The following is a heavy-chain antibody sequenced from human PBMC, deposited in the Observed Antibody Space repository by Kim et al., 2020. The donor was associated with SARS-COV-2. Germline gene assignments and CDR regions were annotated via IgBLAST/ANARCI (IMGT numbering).Heavy chain of an antibody. CDR1: GGSISSYY. Sequence: SETLSLTCTVSGGSISSYYWSWIRQPPGKGLEWIGYIYYSGSTNYNPSLKSRVTISVDTSKNQFSLKLSSVTAAVTAVYYCARRAGYDILTGSWFDPLG. CDR3: ARRAGYDILTGSWFDP. J-gene: IGHJ5*02. V-gene: IGHV4-59*08. CDR2: IYYSGST. D-gene: IGHD3-9*01.